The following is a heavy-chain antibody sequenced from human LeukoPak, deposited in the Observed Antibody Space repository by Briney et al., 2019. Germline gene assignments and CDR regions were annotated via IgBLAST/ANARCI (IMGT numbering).Heavy chain of an antibody. V-gene: IGHV1-3*01. CDR3: ARPFRCFDWEIIDY. D-gene: IGHD3-9*01. J-gene: IGHJ4*02. CDR1: GYTFTSYA. CDR2: INAGNGNT. Sequence: ASVKVSCKASGYTFTSYAMHWVRQAPGQRLEWMGWINAGNGNTKYSQKFQGRVTITRDTSASTAYMELSSLRSEDTAVYYCARPFRCFDWEIIDYWGQGTLVTVSS.